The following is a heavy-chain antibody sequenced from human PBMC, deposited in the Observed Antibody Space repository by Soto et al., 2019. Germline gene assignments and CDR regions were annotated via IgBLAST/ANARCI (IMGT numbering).Heavy chain of an antibody. Sequence: GGSLRLSCAASGFTFDDYAMHWVRQAPGKGLEWVSGISWNSGSIGYADSVKGRFTISRDNAKNSLYLQMNSLRAEDTALYYCAKDTQDYYYMDVWGKGTTVTVSS. CDR1: GFTFDDYA. J-gene: IGHJ6*03. V-gene: IGHV3-9*01. CDR3: AKDTQDYYYMDV. CDR2: ISWNSGSI.